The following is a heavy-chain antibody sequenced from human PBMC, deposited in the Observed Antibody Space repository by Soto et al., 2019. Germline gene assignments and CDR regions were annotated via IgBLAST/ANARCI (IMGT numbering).Heavy chain of an antibody. CDR1: AGSISSSNW. CDR2: IYHSGST. D-gene: IGHD3-10*01. CDR3: ARERAFGESSPGYYYYGMDV. Sequence: QVQLQESGPGLVKPSGTLSLTCAVSAGSISSSNWWSWVRQPPGKGLEWIGEIYHSGSTNYNPSLKSRVTISVDKSKNQFSLKLSSVTAADTAVYYCARERAFGESSPGYYYYGMDVWGQGTTVTVSS. V-gene: IGHV4-4*02. J-gene: IGHJ6*02.